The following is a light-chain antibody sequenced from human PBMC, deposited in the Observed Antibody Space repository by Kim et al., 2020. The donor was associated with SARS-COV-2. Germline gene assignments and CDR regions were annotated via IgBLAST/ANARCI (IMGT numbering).Light chain of an antibody. J-gene: IGKJ1*01. CDR2: GIT. V-gene: IGKV3-20*01. CDR3: QQYAGVPPT. CDR1: QSVSSVH. Sequence: SPGDRATRSCRASQSVSSVHLAWYQQKRGQAPRLIIFGITRRATDIPDRFSGSGAGTDFTLTISRLEPEDSAIYYCQQYAGVPPTFGQGTKVDIK.